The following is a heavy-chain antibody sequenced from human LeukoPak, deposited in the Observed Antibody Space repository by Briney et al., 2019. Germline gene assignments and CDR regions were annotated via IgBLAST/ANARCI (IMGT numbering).Heavy chain of an antibody. CDR3: ARGQYYYDSSGYRTLYYFDY. Sequence: SETLSLTCTVSGGSISSYYWSWIRQPPGKGLEWIGYIYYSGSTNYNPSLKSRVTISVDTSKNQFSLKLSSVTAADTAVYYCARGQYYYDSSGYRTLYYFDYWGQGTLVTVSS. CDR1: GGSISSYY. D-gene: IGHD3-22*01. CDR2: IYYSGST. J-gene: IGHJ4*02. V-gene: IGHV4-59*01.